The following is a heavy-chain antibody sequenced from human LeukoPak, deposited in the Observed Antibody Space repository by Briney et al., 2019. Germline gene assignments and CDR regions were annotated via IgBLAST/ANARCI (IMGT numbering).Heavy chain of an antibody. CDR1: RFTFSSYA. Sequence: PGGSLRLSCAASRFTFSSYAMSWVRQAPRKGLEWVSAISGSGGSTYYADSVKGRFTISRDNSKNTLYLQMNSLRAEDTAVYYCAKDLVGATTGAFDIWGQGTMVTVSS. D-gene: IGHD1-26*01. CDR3: AKDLVGATTGAFDI. J-gene: IGHJ3*02. CDR2: ISGSGGST. V-gene: IGHV3-23*01.